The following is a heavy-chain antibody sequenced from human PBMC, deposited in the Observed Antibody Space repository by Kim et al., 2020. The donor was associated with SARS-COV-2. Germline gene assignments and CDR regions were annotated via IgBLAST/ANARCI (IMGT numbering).Heavy chain of an antibody. CDR3: ARQYTGYYRYYFDN. V-gene: IGHV4-39*01. CDR2: VSHSGTT. CDR1: GDSLANTIYD. Sequence: SETLSLTCSVSGDSLANTIYDWAWIRQPPGKGLECIGTVSHSGTTYYDPSLKSRVTIFVDRAKNQFSLRLRSVTAADTAIYYCARQYTGYYRYYFDNRGQGTLVAVSS. D-gene: IGHD3-9*01. J-gene: IGHJ4*02.